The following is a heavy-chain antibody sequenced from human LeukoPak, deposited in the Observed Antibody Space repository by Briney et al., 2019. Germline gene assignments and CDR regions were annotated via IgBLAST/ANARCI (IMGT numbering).Heavy chain of an antibody. J-gene: IGHJ4*02. CDR2: ISGYNAKT. D-gene: IGHD3-22*01. V-gene: IGHV1-18*04. Sequence: ASMKVSCKTSGYTFTSYYVSWVRQAPGQGLEWMGWISGYNAKTKYVQKFQGRITMTIDTSTTTAYMEQRSLTSDDTAVYYCARVRDYYASSDYSDYWGQGTLVTVSS. CDR3: ARVRDYYASSDYSDY. CDR1: GYTFTSYY.